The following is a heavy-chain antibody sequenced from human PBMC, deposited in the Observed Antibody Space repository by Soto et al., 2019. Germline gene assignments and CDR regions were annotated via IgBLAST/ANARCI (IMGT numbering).Heavy chain of an antibody. J-gene: IGHJ4*02. V-gene: IGHV3-23*01. CDR2: ISGSGGST. D-gene: IGHD3-3*01. CDR3: AKDLDFWSGYTFDY. CDR1: GFTFSSYA. Sequence: GGSLRLSCAASGFTFSSYAMSWVRRAPGKGLEWVSAISGSGGSTYYADSVKGRFTISRDKSKNTLYLQMNSLRAEDTAVYYCAKDLDFWSGYTFDYWGQGTLVTVSS.